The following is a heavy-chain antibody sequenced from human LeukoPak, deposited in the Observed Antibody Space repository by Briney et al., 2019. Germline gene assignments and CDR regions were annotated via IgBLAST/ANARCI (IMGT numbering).Heavy chain of an antibody. V-gene: IGHV1-8*01. D-gene: IGHD3-10*01. CDR3: ARGKIRYGSGSYYQRYYYFDY. CDR2: MNPNSGNT. J-gene: IGHJ4*02. CDR1: GYTFTSYD. Sequence: WALVKVSCKASGYTFTSYDINWVRQATGQGREWMGWMNPNSGNTGFAQKFQGRVTMTRNTSISTAYMELSSLRSEDTAVYYCARGKIRYGSGSYYQRYYYFDYWGQGTLVTVSS.